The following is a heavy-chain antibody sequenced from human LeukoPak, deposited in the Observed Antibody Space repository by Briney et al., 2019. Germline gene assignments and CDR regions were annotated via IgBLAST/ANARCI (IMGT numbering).Heavy chain of an antibody. CDR3: ARDSFSWTGYYTVGNFDY. V-gene: IGHV3-30*01. Sequence: HPGGSLRLSCAASGFSFISNAMNWVRQAPGKGLEWVAVISYDGSKTYYADSVKGRFTISRDNSKNTLYLEMNSLRVEDTAVYYCARDSFSWTGYYTVGNFDYWGQGTLVTVSS. CDR2: ISYDGSKT. J-gene: IGHJ4*02. D-gene: IGHD3/OR15-3a*01. CDR1: GFSFISNA.